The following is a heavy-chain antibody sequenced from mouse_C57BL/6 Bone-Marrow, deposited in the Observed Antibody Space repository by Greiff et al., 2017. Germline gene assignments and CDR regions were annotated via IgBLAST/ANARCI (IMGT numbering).Heavy chain of an antibody. Sequence: EVNVVESVAELVRPGASVKLSCTASGFNIKNTYMHWVKQRPEQGLEWIGRIDPANGNTKYAPKFPGKATITADTSSNTAYLQLSSLTSEDTAIYYGARRPITTVVAWYFDYWGQGTTLTVSS. CDR3: ARRPITTVVAWYFDY. CDR1: GFNIKNTY. D-gene: IGHD1-1*01. J-gene: IGHJ2*01. V-gene: IGHV14-3*01. CDR2: IDPANGNT.